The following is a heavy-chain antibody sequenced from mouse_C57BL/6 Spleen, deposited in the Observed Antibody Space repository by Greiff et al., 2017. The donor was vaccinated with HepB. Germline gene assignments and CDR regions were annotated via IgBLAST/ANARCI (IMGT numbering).Heavy chain of an antibody. J-gene: IGHJ2*01. Sequence: VKLMESGPELVKPGASVKISCKASGYAFSSSWMNWVKQRPGKGLEWIGRIYPGDGDTNYNGKFKGKATLTADKSSSTAYMQLSSLISEDSAVYFCARSFYDYVDYWGQGTTLTVSS. CDR3: ARSFYDYVDY. CDR2: IYPGDGDT. V-gene: IGHV1-82*01. D-gene: IGHD2-4*01. CDR1: GYAFSSSW.